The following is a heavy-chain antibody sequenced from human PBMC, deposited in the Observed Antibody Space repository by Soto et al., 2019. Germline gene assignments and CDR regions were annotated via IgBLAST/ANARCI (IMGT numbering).Heavy chain of an antibody. J-gene: IGHJ4*02. CDR2: ISSSSSTI. CDR3: ARRLAYYYDSSGYYPIDY. D-gene: IGHD3-22*01. CDR1: GFTFSSYS. Sequence: GGSLRLSCGAAGFTFSSYSMNWVRQAQGKGLEWVSYISSSSSTIYYADSVKGRFTISRDNAKNSLYLQMNSLRDEDTAVYYCARRLAYYYDSSGYYPIDYWGQGTLVTVSS. V-gene: IGHV3-48*02.